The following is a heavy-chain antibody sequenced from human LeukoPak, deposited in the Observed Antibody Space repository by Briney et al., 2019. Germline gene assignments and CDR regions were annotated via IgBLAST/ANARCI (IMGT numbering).Heavy chain of an antibody. D-gene: IGHD6-6*01. Sequence: SETLSLTCTVSGGSISSGDYYWSWIRQPPGKGLEWIGYVYYSGSTYYNPSLKSRVTISVDTSKNQFSLKLSSVTAADTAVYYCARVGEKEYSSSVGAFDIWGQGTMVTVSS. CDR2: VYYSGST. CDR1: GGSISSGDYY. CDR3: ARVGEKEYSSSVGAFDI. V-gene: IGHV4-30-4*08. J-gene: IGHJ3*02.